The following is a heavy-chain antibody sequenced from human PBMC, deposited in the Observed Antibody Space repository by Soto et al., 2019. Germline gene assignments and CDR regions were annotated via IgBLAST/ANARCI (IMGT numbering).Heavy chain of an antibody. V-gene: IGHV4-34*01. D-gene: IGHD1-1*01. CDR1: GGSLSGYY. Sequence: QVQLPQWGAGLLKPSETLSLTCAVYGGSLSGYYGNWIRQSPGTGLEWIGEINHSGSTNYNPSLKSRVPISIDTSKNQFSLKLISVTAADTAVYYCARTRNLDVWGQGTTVIVSS. CDR3: ARTRNLDV. J-gene: IGHJ6*02. CDR2: INHSGST.